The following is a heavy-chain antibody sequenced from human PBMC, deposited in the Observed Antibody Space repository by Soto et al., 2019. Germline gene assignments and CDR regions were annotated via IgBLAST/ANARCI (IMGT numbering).Heavy chain of an antibody. V-gene: IGHV2-5*02. Sequence: QITLTESGPTLVKPTQTLTLTCTFSGFSLSADGVCVAWLRQPPGKALAWLALIYWDDDKRYSPSLKNRLTSTKDTSKNHVVLTMTNMDPVDTATYYCAHAYGGTSWPNDAFDVWGQGTVVTVSS. J-gene: IGHJ3*01. CDR1: GFSLSADGVC. CDR3: AHAYGGTSWPNDAFDV. D-gene: IGHD2-2*01. CDR2: IYWDDDK.